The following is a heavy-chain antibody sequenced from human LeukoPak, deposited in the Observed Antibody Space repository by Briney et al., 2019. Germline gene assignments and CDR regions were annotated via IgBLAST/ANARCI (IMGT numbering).Heavy chain of an antibody. Sequence: SETLSLTCAVYGGSFSGYYWSWIRQPPGKGLEWIGEINHSGSTNYNPSLKSRVTISVDTSKNQFSLKLSSVTAADTAVYYCARGTTGYGDYVGRVFDIWGQGTMVTVSS. D-gene: IGHD4-17*01. CDR1: GGSFSGYY. J-gene: IGHJ3*02. CDR2: INHSGST. CDR3: ARGTTGYGDYVGRVFDI. V-gene: IGHV4-34*01.